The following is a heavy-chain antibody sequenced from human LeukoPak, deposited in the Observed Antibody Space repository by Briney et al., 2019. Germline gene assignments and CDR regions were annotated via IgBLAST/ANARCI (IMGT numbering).Heavy chain of an antibody. J-gene: IGHJ4*02. CDR3: ARVRVGGIITMIAN. D-gene: IGHD3-22*01. CDR1: GGSISSGGYY. CDR2: IYYSGST. Sequence: SGTLSLTCTVSGGSISSGGYYWSWIRQHPGKGLEWIGYIYYSGSTYYNPSLKSRVTISVDTSKNQFSLKLSSVTAADTAVYYCARVRVGGIITMIANWGQGTLVTVSS. V-gene: IGHV4-31*03.